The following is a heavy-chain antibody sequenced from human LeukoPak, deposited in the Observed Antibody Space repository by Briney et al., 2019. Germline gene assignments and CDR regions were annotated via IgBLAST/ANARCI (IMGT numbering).Heavy chain of an antibody. J-gene: IGHJ4*02. Sequence: SETLSLTCTVSGGSISSYYWSWIRQPAGKGLESIGHISTSGSTNYNPSLKSRVTMSVDTSKNQFSLKLNPLTAADTAVYYCARVRYSDSSVLTRKRSYYFDYWGQGTLVTVSS. D-gene: IGHD3-22*01. V-gene: IGHV4-4*07. CDR1: GGSISSYY. CDR2: ISTSGST. CDR3: ARVRYSDSSVLTRKRSYYFDY.